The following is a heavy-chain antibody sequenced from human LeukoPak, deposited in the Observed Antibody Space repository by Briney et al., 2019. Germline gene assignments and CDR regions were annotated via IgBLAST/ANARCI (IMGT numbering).Heavy chain of an antibody. CDR1: GYSISSGYY. V-gene: IGHV4-38-2*02. CDR2: IYHSGST. CDR3: ATYSSGWYTTKSDY. D-gene: IGHD6-19*01. Sequence: SETLSLTCTVSGYSISSGYYWGWIRQPPGKGLGWIGSIYHSGSTYYNPSLKSRVTISVDTSKNQFSLKLSSVTAADTAVYYCATYSSGWYTTKSDYWGQGTLVTVSS. J-gene: IGHJ4*02.